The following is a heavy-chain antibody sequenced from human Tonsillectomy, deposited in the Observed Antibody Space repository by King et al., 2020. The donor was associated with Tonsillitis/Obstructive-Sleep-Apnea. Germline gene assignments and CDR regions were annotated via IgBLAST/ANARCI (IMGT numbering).Heavy chain of an antibody. J-gene: IGHJ6*02. D-gene: IGHD5-24*01. CDR3: AIEPRKTEDGHDGMGV. V-gene: IGHV3-30*04. CDR2: ISYDENYK. CDR1: GFTFSSYA. Sequence: QVQLVESGGGVVQPGRSLRLSCAASGFTFSSYAMHWVRQAPGKGLEWVAVISYDENYKYYADSMKGRFTIPRNNSRNTLYMQMDSLGAEDTAVYECAIEPRKTEDGHDGMGVCGQGTTVTVSS.